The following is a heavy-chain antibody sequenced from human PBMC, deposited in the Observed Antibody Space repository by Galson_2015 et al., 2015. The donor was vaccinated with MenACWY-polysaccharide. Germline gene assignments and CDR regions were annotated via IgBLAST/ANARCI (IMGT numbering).Heavy chain of an antibody. J-gene: IGHJ4*02. CDR3: ASLTGTTFDY. CDR1: VDTLSNYA. Sequence: SVKVSCKASVDTLSNYAISWVRQAPGQGLEWMGRIIPSVDIVNYAQNFRGRFTVTADKSTTTVYMELSSLRSGDTAVYYCASLTGTTFDYWGQGTLLTVSS. D-gene: IGHD1-7*01. CDR2: IIPSVDIV. V-gene: IGHV1-69*04.